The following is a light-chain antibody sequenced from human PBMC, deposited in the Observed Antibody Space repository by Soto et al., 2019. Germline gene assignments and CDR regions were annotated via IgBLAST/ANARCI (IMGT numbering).Light chain of an antibody. CDR3: QKYNRAPFT. CDR2: EAS. CDR1: QGISNF. Sequence: DIQMTQSLSSLSASVGDRVTITCRASQGISNFVDWYQQIPGKVPQLLISEASTLQSGVSSRFSGSGSGTDFTLTINNLQPEDVGTYYCQKYNRAPFTFGPGTKVGIK. J-gene: IGKJ3*01. V-gene: IGKV1-27*01.